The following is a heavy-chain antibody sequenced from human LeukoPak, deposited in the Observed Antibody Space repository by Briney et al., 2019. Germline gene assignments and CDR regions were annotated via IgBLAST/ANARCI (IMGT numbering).Heavy chain of an antibody. D-gene: IGHD2/OR15-2a*01. J-gene: IGHJ4*02. CDR2: ISYDGSNE. Sequence: GGSLRLSCAASGFIFSSYGMHWVRQAPGKGLEWVAVISYDGSNEYYADSVKGRFTISRDNSKNTLYLQMNSLRAEDTAVYYCVRDNPRCCGVIPSNIDDYWGQGTLVTVSS. CDR1: GFIFSSYG. CDR3: VRDNPRCCGVIPSNIDDY. V-gene: IGHV3-30*03.